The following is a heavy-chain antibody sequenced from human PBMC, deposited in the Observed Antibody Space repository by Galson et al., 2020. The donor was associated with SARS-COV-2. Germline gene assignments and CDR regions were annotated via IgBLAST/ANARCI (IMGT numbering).Heavy chain of an antibody. CDR1: GFTFRNSA. CDR3: ARDLNYDFWSGYAFDI. CDR2: ISYDGSSK. J-gene: IGHJ3*02. Sequence: GGSLRLSCAASGFTFRNSAMHWVRQAPGKGLEWVAVISYDGSSKYYADSVKGRVTISRDNSKNTLYLQMNSLRAEDTAVYYCARDLNYDFWSGYAFDIWGQGTMVTVSS. D-gene: IGHD3-3*01. V-gene: IGHV3-30-3*01.